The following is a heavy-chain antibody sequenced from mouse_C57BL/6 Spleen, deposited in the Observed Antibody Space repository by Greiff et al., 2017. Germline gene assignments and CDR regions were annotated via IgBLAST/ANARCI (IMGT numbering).Heavy chain of an antibody. CDR3: TRSGRNYAMDY. CDR2: IDPETGGT. Sequence: QVQLKESGAELVRPGASVTLSCKASGYTFTDYEMHWVKQTPVHGLEWIGAIDPETGGTAYNQKFKGKAILTADKSSSTAYMELRSLTSEDSAVYYCTRSGRNYAMDYWGQGTSVTVSS. V-gene: IGHV1-15*01. CDR1: GYTFTDYE. J-gene: IGHJ4*01.